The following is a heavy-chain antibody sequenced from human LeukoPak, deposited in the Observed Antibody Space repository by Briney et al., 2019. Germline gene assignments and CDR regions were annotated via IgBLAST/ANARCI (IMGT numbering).Heavy chain of an antibody. CDR1: GVTFSSYA. Sequence: PGGSLRFSCSAPGVTFSSYAMHWVRQAPGKGLEYVSAINYNGGSTYYADSVKGRLTISRDNSKNTLYLQMSSLRTEDTAVYYCVRLDTGTVTAWGNYFDYWGQGTLVTVSS. CDR3: VRLDTGTVTAWGNYFDY. D-gene: IGHD4-17*01. CDR2: INYNGGST. J-gene: IGHJ4*02. V-gene: IGHV3-64D*06.